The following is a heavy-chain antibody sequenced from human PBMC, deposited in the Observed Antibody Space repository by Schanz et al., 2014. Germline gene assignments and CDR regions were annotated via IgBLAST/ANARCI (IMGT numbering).Heavy chain of an antibody. CDR3: ARDRLECGAECYSVEVFEI. J-gene: IGHJ4*02. CDR1: GYTFVSYS. V-gene: IGHV1-69*09. CDR2: IIPILGIA. Sequence: QVQLVQSGAEVKKPGASVKVSCKASGYTFVSYSMHWVRQAPGQGLEWMGRIIPILGIANYAQKFQDKDTIAADTSTTTAYMELSGLRSEDTAVYYCARDRLECGAECYSVEVFEIWGQGTLVIVSS. D-gene: IGHD2-21*01.